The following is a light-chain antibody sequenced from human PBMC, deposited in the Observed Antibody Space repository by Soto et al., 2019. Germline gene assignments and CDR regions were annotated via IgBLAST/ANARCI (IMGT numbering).Light chain of an antibody. CDR1: SSNSGAGYD. V-gene: IGLV1-40*01. CDR3: QSYDSSLSGYL. Sequence: QSVLTQPPSVSGAAGQRVTISCTGNSSNSGAGYDVHWYQQLPGTAPKLLIYGNSNRPSGVPDRFSGSKSGTSASLAITGLQAEDEADYYCQSYDSSLSGYLFGTGTKLTVL. CDR2: GNS. J-gene: IGLJ1*01.